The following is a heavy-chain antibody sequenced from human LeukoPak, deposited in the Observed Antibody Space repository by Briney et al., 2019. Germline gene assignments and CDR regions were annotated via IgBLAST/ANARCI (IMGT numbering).Heavy chain of an antibody. CDR2: INPNSGGT. D-gene: IGHD5-18*01. Sequence: EASVKVPCKASGYTFTGYYMHWVRQAPGQGLEWMGWINPNSGGTNYAQKFQGRVTMTRDTSISTAYMELSRLRSDDTAVYYCARVRRYSPNWFDPWGQGTLVTVSS. CDR3: ARVRRYSPNWFDP. V-gene: IGHV1-2*02. J-gene: IGHJ5*02. CDR1: GYTFTGYY.